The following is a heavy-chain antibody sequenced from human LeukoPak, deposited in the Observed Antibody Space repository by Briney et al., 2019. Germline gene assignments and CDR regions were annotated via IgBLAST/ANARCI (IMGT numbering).Heavy chain of an antibody. V-gene: IGHV3-30*03. CDR2: ISRDGRDK. Sequence: HPGGSLRLSCAASGFTFSTYAMHWVRQGPGKGLEWVAVISRDGRDKHHADSVKGRFTISRDNSKNTLYLQMNTLRAEDTAVYYCVGGLYYFDYCGQGTVVTVSS. J-gene: IGHJ4*02. CDR3: VGGLYYFDY. CDR1: GFTFSTYA. D-gene: IGHD6-25*01.